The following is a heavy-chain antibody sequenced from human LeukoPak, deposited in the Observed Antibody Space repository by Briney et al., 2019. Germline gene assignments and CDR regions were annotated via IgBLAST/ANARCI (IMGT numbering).Heavy chain of an antibody. D-gene: IGHD3-9*01. CDR2: INQDGSEK. CDR1: GFTFSSYW. CDR3: ARGGSYYDILTGYHHYYYYYMDV. V-gene: IGHV3-7*01. Sequence: GGSLRLSCAASGFTFSSYWMSWVRQAPGKGLEWVANINQDGSEKYYVDSVKGRFTISRDNAKNTLYLQMNSLRAEDTAVYYCARGGSYYDILTGYHHYYYYYMDVWGKGTTVTVSS. J-gene: IGHJ6*03.